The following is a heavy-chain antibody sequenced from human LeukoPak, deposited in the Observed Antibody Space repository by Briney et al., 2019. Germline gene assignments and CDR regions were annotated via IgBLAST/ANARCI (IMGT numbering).Heavy chain of an antibody. CDR3: ARDYVGVAGTFDY. V-gene: IGHV4-34*01. CDR2: VNHGGST. J-gene: IGHJ4*02. CDR1: GGSFSGYY. D-gene: IGHD6-19*01. Sequence: SETLSLTCAVYGGSFSGYYWSWIRQPPGKGLEWIGEVNHGGSTNYNPSLKSRVTISIDTSKNQFSLKLSSVTTADTAVYYCARDYVGVAGTFDYWGQGTLVTVSS.